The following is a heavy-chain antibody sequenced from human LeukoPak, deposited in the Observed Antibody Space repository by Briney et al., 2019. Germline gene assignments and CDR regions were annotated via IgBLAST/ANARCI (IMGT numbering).Heavy chain of an antibody. V-gene: IGHV4-59*01. D-gene: IGHD3-22*01. Sequence: PSETLSLTCTVSGGSISSYYWSWIRQPPGKGLEWIGYIYYSGSTNYNPSLKSRVTISVDTSKNQFSLKLSSVTAAGTAAHYCARGTQYYYDSSGYQGFDYWGQGTLVTVSS. J-gene: IGHJ4*02. CDR1: GGSISSYY. CDR3: ARGTQYYYDSSGYQGFDY. CDR2: IYYSGST.